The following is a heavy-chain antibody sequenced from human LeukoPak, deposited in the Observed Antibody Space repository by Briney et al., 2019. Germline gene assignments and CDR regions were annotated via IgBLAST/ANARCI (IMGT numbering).Heavy chain of an antibody. Sequence: PGGSLRLSCAASGFTFSSYAMRWVRQAPGKGLKWVSGISGPGDKTDYADSVKGRFTISRDNSENTVSLQMNSLTGEDTAVYYCAKAGSSVSRTFDPWGQGTLVTVSS. J-gene: IGHJ5*02. CDR2: ISGPGDKT. D-gene: IGHD2-2*01. V-gene: IGHV3-23*01. CDR3: AKAGSSVSRTFDP. CDR1: GFTFSSYA.